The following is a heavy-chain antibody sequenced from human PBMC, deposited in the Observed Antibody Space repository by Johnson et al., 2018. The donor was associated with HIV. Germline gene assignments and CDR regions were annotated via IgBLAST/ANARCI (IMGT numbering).Heavy chain of an antibody. Sequence: VQLVESGGGLVQPGGSLRLSCASGFTVSTNYMSWVQAPGKGLEWVSAISGSGGSTYYADSVKGRFTISRDNSKNSLYLQMNSLRAEDTALYYCAKDIVATLLYAFDIWGQGTMVTVSS. V-gene: IGHV3-23*04. CDR2: ISGSGGST. CDR3: AKDIVATLLYAFDI. J-gene: IGHJ3*02. D-gene: IGHD5-12*01. CDR1: GFTVSTNY.